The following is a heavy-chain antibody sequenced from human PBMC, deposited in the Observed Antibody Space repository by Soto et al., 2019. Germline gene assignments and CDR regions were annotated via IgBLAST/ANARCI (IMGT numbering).Heavy chain of an antibody. Sequence: EVQLLESGGGLVQPGGSLRLSCAASGFTFSSYAMSWVRQAPGKGLEWVSAISGSGGCTYYADSVKGRFTISRDNSKNTLYLQMNSLRAEDTAVYYCAKAYYDFWSGYSTAPNAFDIWGQGTMVTVSS. CDR2: ISGSGGCT. J-gene: IGHJ3*02. V-gene: IGHV3-23*01. D-gene: IGHD3-3*01. CDR3: AKAYYDFWSGYSTAPNAFDI. CDR1: GFTFSSYA.